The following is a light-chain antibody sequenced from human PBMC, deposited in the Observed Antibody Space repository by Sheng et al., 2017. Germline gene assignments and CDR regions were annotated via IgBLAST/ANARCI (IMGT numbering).Light chain of an antibody. CDR1: QGIRNG. CDR3: LQHNSFPRT. V-gene: IGKV1-6*01. CDR2: AAS. Sequence: AIQMTQSPSSLSASVGDRVTITCRASQGIRNGLAWFQQKPGKAPKLLIYAASSLQGGVPSRFSGSGSGTDFTLTISSLQPEDFATYYCLQHNSFPRTFGQGTKVEI. J-gene: IGKJ1*01.